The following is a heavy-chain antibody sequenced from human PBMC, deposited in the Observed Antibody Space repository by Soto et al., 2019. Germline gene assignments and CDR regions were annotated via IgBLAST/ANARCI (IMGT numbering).Heavy chain of an antibody. D-gene: IGHD2-2*01. V-gene: IGHV4-31*03. CDR3: ARYCSSTSCTQAFDY. J-gene: IGHJ4*02. CDR1: GGSISSGGYY. Sequence: QVQLQESGPGLVKPSQTLSVTCTVSGGSISSGGYYWSWIRRHPGKGLEWIGYIYYSGSTYYNPSLKSRVTISVDTSKNQFSLKLSSVTAADTAVYYCARYCSSTSCTQAFDYWGQGTLVTVSS. CDR2: IYYSGST.